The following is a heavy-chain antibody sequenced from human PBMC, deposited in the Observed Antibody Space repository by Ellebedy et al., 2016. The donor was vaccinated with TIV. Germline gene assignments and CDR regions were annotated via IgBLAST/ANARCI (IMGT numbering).Heavy chain of an antibody. Sequence: SETLSLXXAVYGGSFSGYYWSWVRQPPGTGLEWIGESNHGGSTNFNPSLKSRVTISVDTSKSQFSLNLTSVTAADSAVYYCARSLTTVTAWGQGILVTVSS. CDR3: ARSLTTVTA. V-gene: IGHV4-34*01. CDR2: SNHGGST. CDR1: GGSFSGYY. D-gene: IGHD4-17*01. J-gene: IGHJ5*02.